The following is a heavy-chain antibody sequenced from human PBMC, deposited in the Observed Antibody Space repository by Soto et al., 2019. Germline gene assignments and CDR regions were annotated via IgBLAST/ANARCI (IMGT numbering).Heavy chain of an antibody. Sequence: EVQLVESGGGLVKPGGSLRLSCAASGFTFSSYSMNWVRQAPGKGLEWVSSISSSSSYIYYADSVKGRFTISRDNAKNSLYLQMSSLRAADTAVYYCAREVYNLNYKGAYWGQGTLVTVSS. CDR2: ISSSSSYI. CDR1: GFTFSSYS. J-gene: IGHJ4*02. CDR3: AREVYNLNYKGAY. V-gene: IGHV3-21*01. D-gene: IGHD1-7*01.